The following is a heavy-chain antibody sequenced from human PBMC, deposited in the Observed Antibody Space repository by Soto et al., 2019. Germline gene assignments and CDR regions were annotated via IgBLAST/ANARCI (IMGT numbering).Heavy chain of an antibody. D-gene: IGHD2-2*01. CDR3: ARDRRDCSSTSLHMVFDP. CDR2: IYYSEST. V-gene: IGHV4-31*03. J-gene: IGHJ5*02. CDR1: GGSISSGGYY. Sequence: SETLSLTCTVSGGSISSGGYYWSWIRQHPGKGLEWIGYIYYSESTYYNPSLKSRVTISVDTSKNQFSLKLSSVTAADTAVYYCARDRRDCSSTSLHMVFDPWGQGTLVTVSS.